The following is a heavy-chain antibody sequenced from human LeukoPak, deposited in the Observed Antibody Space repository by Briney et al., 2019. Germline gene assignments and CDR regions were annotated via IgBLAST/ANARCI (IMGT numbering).Heavy chain of an antibody. CDR2: FDPEDGET. J-gene: IGHJ6*02. D-gene: IGHD3-16*01. CDR3: ATDLGGLSPPTTYYGMDV. Sequence: ASVKVSCKVSGYTLTELSMHWVRQAPGKGLEWMGGFDPEDGETIYEQKFQGRVTMSEDTSTDTAYMELSSLRSEDTAVYYCATDLGGLSPPTTYYGMDVWGQGTTVTVSS. CDR1: GYTLTELS. V-gene: IGHV1-24*01.